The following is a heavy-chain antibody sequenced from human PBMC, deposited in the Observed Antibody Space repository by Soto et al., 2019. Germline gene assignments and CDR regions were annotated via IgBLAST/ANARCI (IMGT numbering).Heavy chain of an antibody. CDR3: IQSRCGGDCLQSYASHYYYGMDV. D-gene: IGHD2-21*02. CDR1: GFSLSTSGVG. Sequence: GPTLVNPTQTLTLTCTFSGFSLSTSGVGVGWIRQPQGKALEWLGLIYWDDDKRYSPSLRSRLTINKDTSKNQVVLTMTNMDPVDTATYYCIQSRCGGDCLQSYASHYYYGMDVWGQGTTVTVSS. V-gene: IGHV2-5*02. J-gene: IGHJ6*02. CDR2: IYWDDDK.